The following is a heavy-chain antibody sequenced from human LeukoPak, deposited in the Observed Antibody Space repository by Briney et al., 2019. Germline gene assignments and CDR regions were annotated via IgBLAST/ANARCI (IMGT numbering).Heavy chain of an antibody. CDR1: GFTFSSYG. CDR3: AKIQVRSSGYYPTSWFDP. J-gene: IGHJ5*02. Sequence: PGGTLRLSCAASGFTFSSYGMSWVRQAPGKGLEWVSAISGSGGSTYYADSVKGRFTISRDNSKNTLYLQMNSLRAEDTAVYYCAKIQVRSSGYYPTSWFDPWGQGALVTVSS. V-gene: IGHV3-23*01. CDR2: ISGSGGST. D-gene: IGHD3-22*01.